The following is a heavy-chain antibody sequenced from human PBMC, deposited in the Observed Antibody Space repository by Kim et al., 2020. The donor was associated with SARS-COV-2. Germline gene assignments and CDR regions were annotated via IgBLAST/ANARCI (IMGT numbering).Heavy chain of an antibody. CDR3: ARDHSSSWYTRFDP. V-gene: IGHV4-34*01. J-gene: IGHJ5*02. D-gene: IGHD6-13*01. CDR1: GGSFSGYY. Sequence: SETLSLTCAVYGGSFSGYYWSWIRQPPGKGLEWIGEINHSGSTNNNPSLKSRVTISVDTSKNQFSLKLSSVTAADTAVYYCARDHSSSWYTRFDPWGQGT. CDR2: INHSGST.